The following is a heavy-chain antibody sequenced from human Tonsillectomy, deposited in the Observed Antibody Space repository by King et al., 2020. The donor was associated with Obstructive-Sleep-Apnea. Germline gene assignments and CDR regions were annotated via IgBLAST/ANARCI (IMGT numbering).Heavy chain of an antibody. V-gene: IGHV3-23*04. Sequence: VQLVESGGGLVQPGGSLRLSCSASGFTFSSYVISWVRHSPGKGLEWVSAMSGSGGCPFYADSVKGRFTISRDNSKNTLYLQMNSLSAEDTAVYYCAKSIPAAMIIYFQHWGQGTLVTVSS. J-gene: IGHJ1*01. CDR3: AKSIPAAMIIYFQH. CDR1: GFTFSSYV. CDR2: MSGSGGCP. D-gene: IGHD2-2*01.